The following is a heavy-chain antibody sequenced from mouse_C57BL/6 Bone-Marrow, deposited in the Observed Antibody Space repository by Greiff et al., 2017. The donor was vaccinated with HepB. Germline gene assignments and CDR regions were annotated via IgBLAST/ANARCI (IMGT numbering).Heavy chain of an antibody. CDR2: IDPEDGET. CDR1: GFNIKDYY. V-gene: IGHV14-2*01. CDR3: ASTVVAKYWYFDV. J-gene: IGHJ1*03. Sequence: EVKVVESGAELVKPGASVKLSCTASGFNIKDYYMHWVKQRTEQGLEWIGRIDPEDGETKYAPKFQGKATITADTSSNTAYLQLSSLTSEDTAVYYCASTVVAKYWYFDVWGTGTTVTVSS. D-gene: IGHD1-1*01.